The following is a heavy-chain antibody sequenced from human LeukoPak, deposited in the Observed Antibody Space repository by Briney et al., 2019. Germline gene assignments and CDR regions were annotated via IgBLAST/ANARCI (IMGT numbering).Heavy chain of an antibody. CDR2: IDSTSRYI. V-gene: IGHV3-21*01. J-gene: IGHJ4*02. Sequence: GGSLRLSCAASGFTISSYTFGSYTMNWVRQAPGKGLEWLASIDSTSRYIYYTDSVKGRFTISRDNAKNSLYLQMNSLRAEDSAVYYCARLGLSAVAIFLINYWGQGTLVTVSS. CDR3: ARLGLSAVAIFLINY. D-gene: IGHD6-19*01. CDR1: GFTISSYTFGSYT.